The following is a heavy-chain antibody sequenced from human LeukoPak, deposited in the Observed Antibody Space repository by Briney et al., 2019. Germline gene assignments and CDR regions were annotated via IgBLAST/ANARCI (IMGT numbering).Heavy chain of an antibody. CDR2: INHSGSN. CDR1: GGSFSGYY. D-gene: IGHD3-22*01. Sequence: SETLSLTCAVYGGSFSGYYWSWIRQPPGKGLEWIGEINHSGSNNYNPSLKSRVTISVDTSKNQFSLKLSSVTAADTAVYYCARGITYYDVNLDYWGQGTLVTVSS. CDR3: ARGITYYDVNLDY. J-gene: IGHJ4*02. V-gene: IGHV4-34*01.